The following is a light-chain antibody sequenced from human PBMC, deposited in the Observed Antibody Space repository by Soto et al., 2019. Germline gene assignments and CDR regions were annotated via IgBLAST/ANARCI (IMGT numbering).Light chain of an antibody. CDR1: QTIATY. CDR2: TAS. CDR3: QQCYTMSLT. Sequence: DIQMTQSPSSLSASVGDTVTITCRASQTIATYLNWYQKKPGKAPNLLIYTASTLQSGVPPRFSGSGSGTDFTLTISSLQPEDFATYYCQQCYTMSLTFGPGTKVDIK. J-gene: IGKJ3*01. V-gene: IGKV1-39*01.